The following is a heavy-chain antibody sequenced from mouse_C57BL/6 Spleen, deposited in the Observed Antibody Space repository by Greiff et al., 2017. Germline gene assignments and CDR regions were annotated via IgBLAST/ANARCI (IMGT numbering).Heavy chain of an antibody. CDR2: IDPEDGET. CDR3: ARRGGSSFGEFYFDY. V-gene: IGHV14-2*01. Sequence: VQLQPSGAELVKPGASVKLSCTASGFNIKDYYMHWVKQRTEQGLEWIGRIDPEDGETKYAPKFQGKATITADTSSNTAYLQLSSLTSEDTAVYYCARRGGSSFGEFYFDYWGQGTTLTVSS. CDR1: GFNIKDYY. D-gene: IGHD1-1*01. J-gene: IGHJ2*01.